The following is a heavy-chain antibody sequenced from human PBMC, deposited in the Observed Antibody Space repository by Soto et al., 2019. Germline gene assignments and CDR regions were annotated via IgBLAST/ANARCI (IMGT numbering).Heavy chain of an antibody. J-gene: IGHJ4*02. CDR3: ARWDSSSWLDY. CDR1: GGSISSYY. V-gene: IGHV4-59*01. D-gene: IGHD6-13*01. CDR2: IYYSGST. Sequence: SETLSLTCTVSGGSISSYYWSWIRQPPGKGLVWIGYIYYSGSTNYNPSLKSRVTISVDTSKNQFSLKLSSVTAADTAVYYCARWDSSSWLDYWGQGTMGTVSS.